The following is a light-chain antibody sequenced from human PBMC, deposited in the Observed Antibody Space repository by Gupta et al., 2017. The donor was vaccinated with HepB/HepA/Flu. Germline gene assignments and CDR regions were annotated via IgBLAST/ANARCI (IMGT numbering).Light chain of an antibody. J-gene: IGKJ4*01. CDR2: SSS. CDR3: QRPYNAPPIT. V-gene: IGKV1-37*01. Sequence: DIQLTQSPSSLSASVGDRVTITCRVSQGISSYLNWYRQKPGKVPKLLIYSSSNLQSGVPSRFSGSGSSTNFTLTISSRLPDEVATFYGQRPYNAPPITFGGGTKVEIK. CDR1: QGISSY.